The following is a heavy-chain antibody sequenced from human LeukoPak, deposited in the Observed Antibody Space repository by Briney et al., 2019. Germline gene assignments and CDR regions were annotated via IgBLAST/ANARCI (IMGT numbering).Heavy chain of an antibody. D-gene: IGHD5-24*01. Sequence: GGSLRLSCAASGFSFSGFWMSWVRQAPGKGLEWVANIRQDGSEKNYVDSVNGRFSISRDNTNNSLYLQMNSLRAEDTAVYFCARRYGYNYPTLDYWGQGTLVTVSS. J-gene: IGHJ4*02. CDR2: IRQDGSEK. CDR3: ARRYGYNYPTLDY. CDR1: GFSFSGFW. V-gene: IGHV3-7*01.